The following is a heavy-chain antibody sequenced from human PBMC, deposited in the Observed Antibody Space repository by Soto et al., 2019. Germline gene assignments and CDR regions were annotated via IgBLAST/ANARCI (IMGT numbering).Heavy chain of an antibody. D-gene: IGHD1-26*01. CDR3: VRHLGAVFFGDSGPDY. J-gene: IGHJ4*02. CDR2: IYYGGSS. CDR1: GDSITSRSHY. V-gene: IGHV4-39*01. Sequence: PSETLSLTCTVSGDSITSRSHYWGWIRQPQGKGLEWIASIYYGGSSYYNPSLKSRVTISVDTSNNKFSLTLSSVTAADTAFYYCVRHLGAVFFGDSGPDYWGQGFLVTVSS.